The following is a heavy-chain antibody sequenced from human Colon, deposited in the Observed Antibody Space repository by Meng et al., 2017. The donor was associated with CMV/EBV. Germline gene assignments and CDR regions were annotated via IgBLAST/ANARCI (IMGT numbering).Heavy chain of an antibody. CDR1: EFPVDGSF. V-gene: IGHV3-53*01. CDR3: TRGSRSGWYGDH. CDR2: IYTGGPT. D-gene: IGHD6-19*01. J-gene: IGHJ1*01. Sequence: SSAASEFPVDGSFMRWVRQAPGKGLDLVSVIYTGGPTYYANSVKGRFTISRDDAKNTLFLQMNSLRAEDTAVYYCTRGSRSGWYGDHWGQGTLVTVSS.